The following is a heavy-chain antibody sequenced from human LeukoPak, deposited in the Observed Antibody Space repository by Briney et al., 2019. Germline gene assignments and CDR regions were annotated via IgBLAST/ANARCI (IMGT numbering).Heavy chain of an antibody. D-gene: IGHD3-3*01. V-gene: IGHV3-33*01. CDR2: ICYHGNDW. J-gene: IGHJ4*02. CDR1: GFTFGCYG. CDR3: ARDFWNAPSKYFDY. Sequence: GGSLRLSCSASGFTFGCYGMHWVRQAPGKGLEWVALICYHGNDWDYADSVNGRFTISRDNYKNTLYLQMNSVRAEDTAVYFCARDFWNAPSKYFDYWGQGALVTVSS.